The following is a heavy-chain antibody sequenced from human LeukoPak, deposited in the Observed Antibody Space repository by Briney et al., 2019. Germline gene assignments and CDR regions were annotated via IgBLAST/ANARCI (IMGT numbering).Heavy chain of an antibody. Sequence: GASVKVSCKASGYTFTGYYMHWVRQAPGQGLEWMGWINPNSGGTNYAQKFQGRVTMTRDTSISTAYMELSRLRSDDTAVYYCARESVTMTDVCYFDYWGQGTLVTVSS. V-gene: IGHV1-2*02. CDR3: ARESVTMTDVCYFDY. J-gene: IGHJ4*02. CDR1: GYTFTGYY. CDR2: INPNSGGT. D-gene: IGHD3-22*01.